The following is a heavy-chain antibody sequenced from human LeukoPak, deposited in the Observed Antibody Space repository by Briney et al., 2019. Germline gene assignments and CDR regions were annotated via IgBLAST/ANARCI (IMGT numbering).Heavy chain of an antibody. CDR3: AKSYNWNDFIFDY. CDR1: GFTFSSYA. D-gene: IGHD1-20*01. V-gene: IGHV3-9*01. J-gene: IGHJ4*02. Sequence: GGSLRLSCAASGFTFSSYAMHWVRQAPGKGLEWVSGISWNSGSIGYADSVKGRFTISRDNAKNSLYLQMNSLRAEDTALYYCAKSYNWNDFIFDYWGQGTLVTVSS. CDR2: ISWNSGSI.